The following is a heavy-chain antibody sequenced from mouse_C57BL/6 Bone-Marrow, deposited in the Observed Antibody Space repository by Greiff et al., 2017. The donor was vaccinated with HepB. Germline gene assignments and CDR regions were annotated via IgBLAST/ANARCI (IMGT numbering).Heavy chain of an antibody. J-gene: IGHJ2*01. CDR2: LWRGGST. CDR1: GFSLTSYG. Sequence: VQLVESGPGLVQPSQSLSLTCTVSGFSLTSYGVHWVRQSPGKGLEWLGVLWRGGSTDYYAAFISRMRISNDNSKSQVFFKMNSLQADDTAIYYCASLYSNFDDWGQGTTLTVSS. CDR3: ASLYSNFDD. D-gene: IGHD2-5*01. V-gene: IGHV2-2*01.